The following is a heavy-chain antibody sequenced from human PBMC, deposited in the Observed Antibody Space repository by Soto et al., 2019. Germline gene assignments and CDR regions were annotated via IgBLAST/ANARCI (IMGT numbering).Heavy chain of an antibody. Sequence: VGSLRLSCAASGLIFSDVWMTWVRQAPGKGLEWVGRIKTKPDDGTIDYAAPVRGRFTTSRDDSKNTLYLQMTSLTPDDTGVYYCTTSNLGVDFWGPGTLVTVSS. D-gene: IGHD1-1*01. J-gene: IGHJ4*02. CDR2: IKTKPDDGTI. CDR3: TTSNLGVDF. CDR1: GLIFSDVW. V-gene: IGHV3-15*01.